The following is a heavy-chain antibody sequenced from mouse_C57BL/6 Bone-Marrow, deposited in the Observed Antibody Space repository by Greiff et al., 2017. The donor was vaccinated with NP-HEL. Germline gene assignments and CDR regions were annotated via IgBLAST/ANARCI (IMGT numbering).Heavy chain of an antibody. J-gene: IGHJ3*01. D-gene: IGHD2-14*01. CDR2: IDPSDSYT. Sequence: QVQLQQPGAELVRPGTSVKLSCKASGYTFTSYWMHWVKQRPGQGLEWIGVIDPSDSYTNYNQKFKGKATLTVDTSSSTAYMQLSSLTSEDSAVYYCAKGRYPWFAYWGQGTLVTVSA. CDR3: AKGRYPWFAY. CDR1: GYTFTSYW. V-gene: IGHV1-59*01.